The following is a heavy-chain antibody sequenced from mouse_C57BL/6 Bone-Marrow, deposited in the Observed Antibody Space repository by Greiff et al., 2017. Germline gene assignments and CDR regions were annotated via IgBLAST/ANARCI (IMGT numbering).Heavy chain of an antibody. J-gene: IGHJ3*01. D-gene: IGHD1-1*01. CDR2: IYPGGGYT. Sequence: VQVVESGAELVRPGTSVKMSCKASGYTFTNYWIGWAKQRPGHGLEWIGDIYPGGGYTNYNEKFKGKATLTADKSSSTAYMQFSSLTSEDSAIYYCARGDYYGSSFAYWGQGTLVTVSA. CDR1: GYTFTNYW. CDR3: ARGDYYGSSFAY. V-gene: IGHV1-63*01.